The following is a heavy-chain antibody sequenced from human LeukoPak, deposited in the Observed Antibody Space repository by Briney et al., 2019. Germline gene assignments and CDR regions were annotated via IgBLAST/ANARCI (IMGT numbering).Heavy chain of an antibody. CDR1: GYIFTGYY. Sequence: ASVRVSCKASGYIFTGYYIHWVRQVPGPGPEWMGIIDPNGGSTSYALKFQGRLTLTRDTSTSTVFMDLSSLRSEDTSIYYCVRIGYSSGWYSGPYDYWGQGTLVTVSS. CDR2: IDPNGGST. V-gene: IGHV1-46*01. CDR3: VRIGYSSGWYSGPYDY. D-gene: IGHD6-19*01. J-gene: IGHJ4*02.